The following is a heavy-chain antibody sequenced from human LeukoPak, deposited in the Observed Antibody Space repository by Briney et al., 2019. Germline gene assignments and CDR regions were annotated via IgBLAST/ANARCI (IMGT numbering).Heavy chain of an antibody. D-gene: IGHD1-26*01. CDR1: GFTFSSYG. CDR2: IRYDGSNK. Sequence: GGSLRLSCAASGFTFSSYGMHWVRQAPGKGLEWVAFIRYDGSNKYYADSVKGRFTISRDNSKNTLYLQMNSLRAEDTAVYYCAKTGRWELHQGRGGVDYWGQGTLVTVSS. CDR3: AKTGRWELHQGRGGVDY. V-gene: IGHV3-30*02. J-gene: IGHJ4*02.